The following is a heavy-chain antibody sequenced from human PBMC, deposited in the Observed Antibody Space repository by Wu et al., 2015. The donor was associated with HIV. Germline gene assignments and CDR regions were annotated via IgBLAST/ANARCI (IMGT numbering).Heavy chain of an antibody. J-gene: IGHJ1*01. CDR2: ISAYNGDT. CDR1: GFTFSNYG. CDR3: ARALRITIYGVVTQYYKKNYFQH. Sequence: QVQLVQSGAEVKKPGASVKVSCKASGFTFSNYGVSWVRQAPGQGLEWMGWISAYNGDTNYAQKFQGRVTMTADSSTSTAYMEMRSLRSDDTAVYYCARALRITIYGVVTQYYKKNYFQHWGQGTLVTVSS. V-gene: IGHV1-18*01. D-gene: IGHD3-3*01.